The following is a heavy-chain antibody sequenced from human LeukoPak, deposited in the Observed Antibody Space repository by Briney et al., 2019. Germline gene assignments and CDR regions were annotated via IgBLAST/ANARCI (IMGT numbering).Heavy chain of an antibody. CDR1: GGSFSGYY. CDR3: ARGHGMDV. Sequence: SETLSLTCAVYGGSFSGYYWSWIRQPPGKGLEWIGEINHSGSTNYNPSLKSRVTTSVDTSKNQFSLRLSSVTAADTAVYYCARGHGMDVWGQGTTVTVSS. V-gene: IGHV4-34*01. CDR2: INHSGST. J-gene: IGHJ6*02.